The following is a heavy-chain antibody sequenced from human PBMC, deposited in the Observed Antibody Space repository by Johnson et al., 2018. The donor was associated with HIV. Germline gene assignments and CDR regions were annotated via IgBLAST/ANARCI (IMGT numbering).Heavy chain of an antibody. CDR2: IYSGGRT. CDR1: GFTVSSNY. CDR3: ARQLGSDAFDI. D-gene: IGHD7-27*01. V-gene: IGHV3-66*04. J-gene: IGHJ3*02. Sequence: VQLVESGGGLVQPGGSLRLSCAASGFTVSSNYMSWVRQAPGKGLEWVSIIYSGGRTYYADSVKGRFTISRDNSKNTLYLQMNSLRAEDTAVYYCARQLGSDAFDIWGQGTMVTVSS.